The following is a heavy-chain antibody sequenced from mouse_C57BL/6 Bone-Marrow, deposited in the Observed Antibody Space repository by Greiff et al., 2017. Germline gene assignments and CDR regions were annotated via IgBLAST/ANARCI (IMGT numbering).Heavy chain of an antibody. D-gene: IGHD6-2*01. V-gene: IGHV1-69*01. CDR1: GYTFTSYW. J-gene: IGHJ2*01. Sequence: QVQLQQPGAELVMPGASVKLSCKASGYTFTSYWMHWVKQRPGQGLEWIGEIDPSDSYTTYNQKFKGKSTLTVDKSSSTAYMQLSSLTSEDSAVYYCALLDYFDYWGQGTTLTVSS. CDR2: IDPSDSYT. CDR3: ALLDYFDY.